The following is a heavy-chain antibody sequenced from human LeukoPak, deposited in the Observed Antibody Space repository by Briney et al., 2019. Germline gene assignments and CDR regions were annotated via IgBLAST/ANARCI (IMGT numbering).Heavy chain of an antibody. Sequence: SXXGMXXVRQXXXXXXEXVXXLLYDGSNKYYAASVTGRFTISRDNSKNTLYLQMNSLRAEDTAVYYCARDRAGVYYYYGMDVWGQGTTVTVSS. J-gene: IGHJ6*02. D-gene: IGHD2-21*01. CDR1: SXXG. CDR3: ARDRAGVYYYYGMDV. V-gene: IGHV3-33*01. CDR2: LLYDGSNK.